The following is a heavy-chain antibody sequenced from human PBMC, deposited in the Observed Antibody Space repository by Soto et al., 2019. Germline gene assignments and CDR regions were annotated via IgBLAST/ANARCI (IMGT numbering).Heavy chain of an antibody. D-gene: IGHD3-10*01. CDR2: ISWNSGTI. CDR3: AKDIAGSGSYWELEN. V-gene: IGHV3-9*01. J-gene: IGHJ4*02. Sequence: LRLSCTTSGFIFDDYTMHWVRQAPAKGLEWVSGISWNSGTIAYADSLKGRFTISRDNAKNSLYLQMNSLRVEDTALYYCAKDIAGSGSYWELENWGQGTPVTVSS. CDR1: GFIFDDYT.